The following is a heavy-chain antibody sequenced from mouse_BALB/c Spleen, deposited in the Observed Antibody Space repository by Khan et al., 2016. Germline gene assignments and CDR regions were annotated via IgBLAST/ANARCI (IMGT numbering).Heavy chain of an antibody. CDR2: LWTGGGT. Sequence: QVQLKESGPGLVAPSQSLSITCTVSGFSLTSYDISWIRQPPGKGLEWLGGLWTGGGTNYNSAFMSRMIISKDNSKSQVFLKMNSLQTDDTASYYCVRKGYGTTYGAIDYWGQGTSVTVSS. J-gene: IGHJ4*01. CDR3: VRKGYGTTYGAIDY. V-gene: IGHV2-9-2*01. CDR1: GFSLTSYD. D-gene: IGHD1-1*01.